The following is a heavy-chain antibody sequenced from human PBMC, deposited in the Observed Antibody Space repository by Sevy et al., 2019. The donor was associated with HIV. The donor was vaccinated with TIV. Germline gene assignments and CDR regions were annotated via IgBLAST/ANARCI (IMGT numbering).Heavy chain of an antibody. V-gene: IGHV3-30-3*01. CDR3: AREKELGDGYNYGFDP. CDR2: ISYDGSNK. D-gene: IGHD5-12*01. CDR1: GFTFSSYA. Sequence: GGSLRLSCAASGFTFSSYAMHWVRQAPGKGLEWVAVISYDGSNKYYADSVKGPFTISRDNSKNTLYLQMNSLRAEDTAVYYCAREKELGDGYNYGFDPWGQGTLVTVSS. J-gene: IGHJ5*02.